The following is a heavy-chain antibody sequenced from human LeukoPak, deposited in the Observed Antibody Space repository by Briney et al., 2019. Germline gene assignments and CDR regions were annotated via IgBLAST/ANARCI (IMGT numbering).Heavy chain of an antibody. J-gene: IGHJ6*02. CDR3: ARDSSSSWYGYYYGMDV. D-gene: IGHD6-13*01. CDR2: IWYDGSNK. V-gene: IGHV3-33*08. CDR1: GFSFSTYS. Sequence: PGGSLRLSCAASGFSFSTYSMNWVRQAPGKGLEWVAVIWYDGSNKYYADSVKGRFTISRDNSKNTLYLQMNSLRAEDTAVYYCARDSSSSWYGYYYGMDVWGQGTTVTVSS.